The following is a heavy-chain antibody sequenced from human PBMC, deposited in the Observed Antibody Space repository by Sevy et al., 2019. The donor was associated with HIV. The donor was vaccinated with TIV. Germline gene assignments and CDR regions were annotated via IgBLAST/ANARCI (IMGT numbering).Heavy chain of an antibody. CDR3: AKIFAH. V-gene: IGHV4-39*02. CDR2: ISYVGKT. Sequence: SETLSLTCNVSGGSISSSGSFWGWIRQSPGKGLEWIGDISYVGKTNYNPSLRGRDTISRDTSNNHFSLRLKYVSAADTGVYYCAKIFAHWGQGTLVTVSS. J-gene: IGHJ5*02. CDR1: GGSISSSGSF.